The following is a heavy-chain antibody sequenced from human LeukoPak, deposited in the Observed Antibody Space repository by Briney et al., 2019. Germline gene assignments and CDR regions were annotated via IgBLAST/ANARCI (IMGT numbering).Heavy chain of an antibody. Sequence: SVKVSCKASGGTFSSYAISWVRQAPGQGLEWMGGIIPIFGTANYAQKFQGRVTITTDESTSTAYMELSSLRSEDTAVYYCARDRLRGTLGLAGFDPWGQGTLVTVFS. CDR2: IIPIFGTA. V-gene: IGHV1-69*05. CDR3: ARDRLRGTLGLAGFDP. J-gene: IGHJ5*02. CDR1: GGTFSSYA. D-gene: IGHD3-10*01.